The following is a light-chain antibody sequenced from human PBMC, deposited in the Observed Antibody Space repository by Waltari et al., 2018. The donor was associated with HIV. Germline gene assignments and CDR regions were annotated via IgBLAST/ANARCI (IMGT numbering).Light chain of an antibody. CDR1: SSDVGGYNY. CDR3: SSYTSSSTWV. V-gene: IGLV2-14*01. CDR2: DVS. J-gene: IGLJ3*02. Sequence: QSALTQPASVSGSPGQSITISCTGTSSDVGGYNYVSWYQQHRGKAPKLMIYDVSNRPSGVSNRFSGSQSGHTASLTISGLQPEDDADYYCSSYTSSSTWVFGGGTKLTVL.